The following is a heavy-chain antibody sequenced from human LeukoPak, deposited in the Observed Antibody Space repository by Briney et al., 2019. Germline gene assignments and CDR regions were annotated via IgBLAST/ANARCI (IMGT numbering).Heavy chain of an antibody. CDR2: ISSSSSTI. V-gene: IGHV3-48*01. J-gene: IGHJ1*01. CDR3: ARVRIPSSSWYSDFQH. Sequence: GGSLRLSCAASGFTFSSYSMNWVRQAPGKGLEWVSYISSSSSTIYYADSVKGRFTISRDNAKNSLYLQMNSLRAEDTAVYYCARVRIPSSSWYSDFQHWGQGTLVTVSS. CDR1: GFTFSSYS. D-gene: IGHD6-13*01.